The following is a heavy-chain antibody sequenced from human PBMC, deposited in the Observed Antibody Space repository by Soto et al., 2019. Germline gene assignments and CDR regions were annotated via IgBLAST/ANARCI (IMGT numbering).Heavy chain of an antibody. CDR1: GGSINNGMYY. CDR3: AQGPTAKRCYVSGMDV. V-gene: IGHV4-31*03. J-gene: IGHJ6*02. D-gene: IGHD2-2*01. Sequence: QVQLEESGPGLVKPSQTLSLTCSVSGGSINNGMYYWSWIRQHPGKGLEWIGYIYFNGNTYYHPSLRSRAIMSLDMSKNQFSLNMSSVTAADAAVYYCAQGPTAKRCYVSGMDVWGQGTTVAASS. CDR2: IYFNGNT.